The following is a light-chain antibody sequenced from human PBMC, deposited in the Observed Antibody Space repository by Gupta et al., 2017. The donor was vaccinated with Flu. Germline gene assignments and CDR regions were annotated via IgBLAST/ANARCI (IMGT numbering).Light chain of an antibody. V-gene: IGKV1-5*03. Sequence: DRQMTQPPSTLSAAGGDRVTITCRASQCISSWLAWYQQKPGKAPKLLIYKASSLESGVPARFSGSGSGTEFTLTISSLQPDDFATYYCQQDNSYSWTFGQGTKVEIK. J-gene: IGKJ1*01. CDR3: QQDNSYSWT. CDR1: QCISSW. CDR2: KAS.